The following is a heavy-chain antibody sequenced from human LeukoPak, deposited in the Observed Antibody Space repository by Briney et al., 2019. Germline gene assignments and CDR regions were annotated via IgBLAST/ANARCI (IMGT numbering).Heavy chain of an antibody. Sequence: GGSLRLSCAASGFTFSSYWMTWVRQAPGKGLEWVSAISASGGSTYYADSVKGRFTISRDNSKNTLYLQMNSLRAEDTAVYYCAKDYSDSSGYYWGFDYWGQGTLVTVSS. CDR3: AKDYSDSSGYYWGFDY. D-gene: IGHD3-22*01. CDR1: GFTFSSYW. CDR2: ISASGGST. J-gene: IGHJ4*02. V-gene: IGHV3-23*01.